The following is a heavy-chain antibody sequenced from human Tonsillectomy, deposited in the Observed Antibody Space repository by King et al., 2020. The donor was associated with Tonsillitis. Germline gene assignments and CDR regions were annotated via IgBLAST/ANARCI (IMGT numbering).Heavy chain of an antibody. CDR1: GYSISSGYY. J-gene: IGHJ4*02. V-gene: IGHV4-38-2*02. CDR3: AGDGRVRLWLPFDY. CDR2: IYHSGST. D-gene: IGHD5-18*01. Sequence: QLQESGPGLVKPSETLSLTCTVSGYSISSGYYWGWIRQPPGKGLEWIGSIYHSGSTYYNPSLKSRVTISVDTSKNQFSLKMSSVTAADTAVYYCAGDGRVRLWLPFDYWARGTLVTVPS.